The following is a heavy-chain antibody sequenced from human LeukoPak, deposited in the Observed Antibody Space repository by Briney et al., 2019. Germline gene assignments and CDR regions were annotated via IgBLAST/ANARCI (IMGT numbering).Heavy chain of an antibody. CDR1: GGSFSGYY. V-gene: IGHV4-34*01. D-gene: IGHD3-22*01. J-gene: IGHJ4*02. CDR2: INHSGST. Sequence: SETLSLTCAVYGGSFSGYYWSWIRQPPGKGLEWIGEINHSGSTNYNPSLKSRVSISVDTSKNQFSLKLSSVPAAGTAVYYCAVITMRGVGYWGQGTLVTVSS. CDR3: AVITMRGVGY.